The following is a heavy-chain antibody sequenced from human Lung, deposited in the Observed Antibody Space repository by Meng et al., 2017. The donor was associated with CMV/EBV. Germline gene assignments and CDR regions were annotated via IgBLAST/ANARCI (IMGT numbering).Heavy chain of an antibody. CDR1: GGSISSGGFY. Sequence: QVQLQESGPGLVKPSQTLSLTCTVSGGSISSGGFYWSWIRQHPGKGLEWIGYIYYSGSTYYNPSLRSRAAISIDTSKNQFSLKLTSVTAADTAVYFCARTNYGDYNWFDPWGQGTLVTVSS. J-gene: IGHJ5*02. D-gene: IGHD4-17*01. CDR2: IYYSGST. V-gene: IGHV4-31*03. CDR3: ARTNYGDYNWFDP.